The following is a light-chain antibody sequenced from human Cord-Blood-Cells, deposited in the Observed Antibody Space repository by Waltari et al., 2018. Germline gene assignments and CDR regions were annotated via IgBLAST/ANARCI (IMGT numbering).Light chain of an antibody. CDR3: SSYTSSSTLYV. CDR1: SSNVGGFNY. CDR2: DVS. J-gene: IGLJ1*01. V-gene: IGLV2-14*01. Sequence: PALPQPASVSGSPGQSFPISCTGTSSNVGGFNYVSCYQQHPGKAPKLMIYDVSNRPSGVSNRFSGSKSGNTASLTISGLQAEDEADYYCSSYTSSSTLYVFGTGTKVTVL.